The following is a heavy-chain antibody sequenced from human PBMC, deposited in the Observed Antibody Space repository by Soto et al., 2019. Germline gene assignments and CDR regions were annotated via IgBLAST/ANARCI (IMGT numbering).Heavy chain of an antibody. CDR1: GFTVSSNY. D-gene: IGHD6-19*01. Sequence: PGGSLRLSCAASGFTVSSNYMSWVRQAPGKGLERVSVIYSGGSTYYADSVKGRFTISRDNSKNTLYLQMNSLRAEDTAVYYCAREASSGWSGGDDAFDIWGQGTMVTVSS. V-gene: IGHV3-53*01. CDR3: AREASSGWSGGDDAFDI. CDR2: IYSGGST. J-gene: IGHJ3*02.